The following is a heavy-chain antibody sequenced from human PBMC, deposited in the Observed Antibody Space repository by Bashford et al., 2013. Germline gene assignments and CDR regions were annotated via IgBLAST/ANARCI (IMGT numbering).Heavy chain of an antibody. CDR3: ARRKSGYQHIDL. D-gene: IGHD3-22*01. J-gene: IGHJ2*01. CDR2: IYPGDSDT. V-gene: IGHV5-51*01. Sequence: WVRQMPGKGLEWMGIIYPGDSDTRYSPSFQGQVTISADKSISTAYLQWSSLKASDTAMYYCARRKSGYQHIDLWGLAPWSPVSS.